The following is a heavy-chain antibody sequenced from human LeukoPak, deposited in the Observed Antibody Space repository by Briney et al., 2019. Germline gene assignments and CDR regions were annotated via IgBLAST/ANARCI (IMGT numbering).Heavy chain of an antibody. CDR2: IYGDESST. CDR3: ARSTRSAAGMN. V-gene: IGHV3-74*01. CDR1: GFTFSSSW. D-gene: IGHD6-13*01. J-gene: IGHJ4*02. Sequence: GWSLRLSCAASGFTFSSSWMHWVRQAPGKGRVWASGIYGDESSTSNAGSVKGRFTISRDNAKNTLYLQMESLRAEDTAVYYCARSTRSAAGMNWGQGTLVTVSS.